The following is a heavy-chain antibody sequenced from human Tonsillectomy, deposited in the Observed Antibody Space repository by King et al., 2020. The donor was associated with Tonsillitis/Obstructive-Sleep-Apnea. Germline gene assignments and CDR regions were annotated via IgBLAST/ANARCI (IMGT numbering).Heavy chain of an antibody. D-gene: IGHD6-13*01. CDR2: ISWNSGST. CDR1: GFTFDDYA. CDR3: AKDLIIAVSGTPGDAFDF. J-gene: IGHJ3*01. V-gene: IGHV3-9*01. Sequence: VQLVESGGGFAQPGRSLRLSCAASGFTFDDYAMYWVRQAPGKGLEWVSGISWNSGSTAYADSVKGRFTISRDNAKNSLYLQMNSLRAEDTALYYCAKDLIIAVSGTPGDAFDFWGQGTMVTVSS.